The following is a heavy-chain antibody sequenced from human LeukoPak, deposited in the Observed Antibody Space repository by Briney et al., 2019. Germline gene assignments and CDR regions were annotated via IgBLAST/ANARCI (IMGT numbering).Heavy chain of an antibody. V-gene: IGHV3-21*01. CDR1: GFTFSSYS. D-gene: IGHD4-17*01. CDR2: ISSSSSYI. J-gene: IGHJ4*02. Sequence: GGSLRLSCAASGFTFSSYSMNWVRQAPGKGLEWVSSISSSSSYIYYADSVKGRFTISRDNAKNSLYLQMNSLRAEDTAVYYCARGLRYYGDYPDYWGQGTLVTVSS. CDR3: ARGLRYYGDYPDY.